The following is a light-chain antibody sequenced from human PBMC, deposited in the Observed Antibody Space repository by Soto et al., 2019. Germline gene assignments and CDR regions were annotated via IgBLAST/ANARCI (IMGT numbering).Light chain of an antibody. CDR3: QQRSNWPLP. V-gene: IGKV3-11*01. J-gene: IGKJ4*01. CDR2: EAS. Sequence: EIVLTQSPATLSLSPGERATLSCRASQSVSYLAWYQQKPGQAPRLLIDEASNRATGIPARFSGSGSGTGFTLTISSLEPEDFAVDYCQQRSNWPLPFGGGTKVEIK. CDR1: QSVSY.